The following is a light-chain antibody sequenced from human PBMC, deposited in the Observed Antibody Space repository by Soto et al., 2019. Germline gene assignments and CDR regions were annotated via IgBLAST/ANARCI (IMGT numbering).Light chain of an antibody. CDR1: QTISSW. CDR3: QHYNSYSEA. CDR2: KAS. J-gene: IGKJ1*01. Sequence: DIQMTQSPSTLSGSVGDRVTITCRASQTISSWLAWYQQKQGKAPKILIYKASTLKSGVPSRFRGSGSGTEFTLTTSRLQPDDFATYYCQHYNSYSEAFGQGTKVDI. V-gene: IGKV1-5*03.